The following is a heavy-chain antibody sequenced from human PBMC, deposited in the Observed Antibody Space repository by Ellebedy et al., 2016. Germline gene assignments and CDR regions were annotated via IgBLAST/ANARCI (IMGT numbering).Heavy chain of an antibody. CDR2: INPSGGST. CDR3: ARDSRRGGDAFDI. V-gene: IGHV1-46*04. J-gene: IGHJ3*02. Sequence: ASVKVSCKASGYTFTSYYMHWVRQAPGQGLEWMGIINPSGGSTSYAQKLQGRVTMTRDTSTSTVYMELSSLRSEDTAVYYCARDSRRGGDAFDIWGQGTMVTVSS. CDR1: GYTFTSYY. D-gene: IGHD3-10*01.